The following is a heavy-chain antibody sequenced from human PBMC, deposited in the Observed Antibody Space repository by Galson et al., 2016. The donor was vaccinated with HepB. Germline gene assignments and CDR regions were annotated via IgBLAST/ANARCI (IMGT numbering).Heavy chain of an antibody. CDR2: INPNNGDT. D-gene: IGHD1-14*01. CDR3: ARPMNRVGTGH. CDR1: GYSFFAYD. Sequence: SVKVSCKATGYSFFAYDIYWVRQAPGQGLQWMGWINPNNGDTTYEQKFRGRVTMTSNTSLRPAYMELSSLRSDDTAVYYWARPMNRVGTGHWGQGTLVAVSS. V-gene: IGHV1-2*02. J-gene: IGHJ4*02.